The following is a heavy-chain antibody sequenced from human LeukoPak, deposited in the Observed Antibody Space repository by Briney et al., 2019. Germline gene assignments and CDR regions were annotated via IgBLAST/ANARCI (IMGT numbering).Heavy chain of an antibody. V-gene: IGHV3-23*01. D-gene: IGHD4-23*01. J-gene: IGHJ4*02. Sequence: GSLRLAFSAPVFTFSSYSMTWVRQAPGKVLELVSVIRYSGRAIQYEDSVKGWFAVSRDNSKNPLYLQMNSLRVEDTAVYYCAKYGPPTTVVARFFDTWGQGTLVTVSS. CDR2: IRYSGRAI. CDR3: AKYGPPTTVVARFFDT. CDR1: VFTFSSYS.